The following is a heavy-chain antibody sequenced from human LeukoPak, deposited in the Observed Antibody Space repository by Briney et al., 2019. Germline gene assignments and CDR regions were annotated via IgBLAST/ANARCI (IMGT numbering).Heavy chain of an antibody. CDR1: GFTFSSYA. V-gene: IGHV3-23*01. D-gene: IGHD1-26*01. CDR2: ISGSGGST. CDR3: ARTIVGAALDAFDI. Sequence: GGSLRLSCAASGFTFSSYAMSWVRQAPGKGLEWVSAISGSGGSTYYADSVKGRFSISRDNSKNTLYLQINSLRVEDTAVYYCARTIVGAALDAFDIWGQGTMVTVSS. J-gene: IGHJ3*02.